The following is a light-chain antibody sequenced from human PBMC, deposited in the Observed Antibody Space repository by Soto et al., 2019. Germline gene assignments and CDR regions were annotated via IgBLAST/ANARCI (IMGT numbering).Light chain of an antibody. Sequence: DIQMTQSPSSLSASVGDRVTITCRASQSISIYLNWYQQKPGQAPKVLINAASSLQSGVPPRFSGSGSGTDFTLTISSLQPADFATDFWQQSYNHPRATFGQGTKVVI. CDR3: QQSYNHPRAT. CDR2: AAS. V-gene: IGKV1-39*01. J-gene: IGKJ1*01. CDR1: QSISIY.